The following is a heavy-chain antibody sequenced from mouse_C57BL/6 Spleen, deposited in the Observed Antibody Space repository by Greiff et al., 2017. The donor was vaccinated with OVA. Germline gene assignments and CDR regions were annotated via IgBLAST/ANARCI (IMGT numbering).Heavy chain of an antibody. J-gene: IGHJ2*01. CDR2: IYPGDGDT. D-gene: IGHD2-3*01. CDR3: AREYDGHYFDY. V-gene: IGHV1-80*01. Sequence: VQLQQSGAELVKPGASVKISCKASGYAFSSYWMNWVKQRPGKGLEWIGQIYPGDGDTNYNGKFKGKATLTADKSSSTAYMQLSSLTSEDSAVYFCAREYDGHYFDYWGQGTTLTVSS. CDR1: GYAFSSYW.